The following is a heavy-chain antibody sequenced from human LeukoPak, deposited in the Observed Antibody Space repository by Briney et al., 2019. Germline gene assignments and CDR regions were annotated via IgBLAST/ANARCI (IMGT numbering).Heavy chain of an antibody. Sequence: GGSLRLSCAASGFSFGDYAMHWVRQGPGKALEWVSLISGDDSITYYADSVKGRFTISRDNAKNSLYLQMNSLRAEDTAVYYCARPGEGYSYGPEWYFDYWGQGTLVTVS. V-gene: IGHV3-43*02. CDR1: GFSFGDYA. D-gene: IGHD5-18*01. CDR2: ISGDDSIT. CDR3: ARPGEGYSYGPEWYFDY. J-gene: IGHJ4*02.